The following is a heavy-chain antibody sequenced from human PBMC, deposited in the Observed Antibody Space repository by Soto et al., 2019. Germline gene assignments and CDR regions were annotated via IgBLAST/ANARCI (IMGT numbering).Heavy chain of an antibody. Sequence: QVQLVQSAAEVRKPGASVKVSCKPSGYSFTNFYVHWVRQAPGQGLEWMGIIDPSSGTTSYTQKFQGRVTMTRDTSMSTVYMELSSLRSEDTAVYYCARGAVVVPNGLIAGMDVWGLGTTVTVSS. J-gene: IGHJ6*02. CDR1: GYSFTNFY. V-gene: IGHV1-46*01. CDR3: ARGAVVVPNGLIAGMDV. CDR2: IDPSSGTT. D-gene: IGHD2-15*01.